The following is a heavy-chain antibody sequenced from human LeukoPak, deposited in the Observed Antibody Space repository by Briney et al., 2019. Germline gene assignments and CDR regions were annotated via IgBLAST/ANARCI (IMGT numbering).Heavy chain of an antibody. CDR1: GFTFSHYA. CDR2: ISSDGSNK. Sequence: PGGSLRLSCAASGFTFSHYAMHWVRQAPGKGLEWVAVISSDGSNKYYADSVKGRFTISRDNSKNTVYLQMHSLRVEDTAVYFCARGGGAFDIWGQGTMVTVSS. V-gene: IGHV3-30-3*01. CDR3: ARGGGAFDI. J-gene: IGHJ3*02. D-gene: IGHD5-12*01.